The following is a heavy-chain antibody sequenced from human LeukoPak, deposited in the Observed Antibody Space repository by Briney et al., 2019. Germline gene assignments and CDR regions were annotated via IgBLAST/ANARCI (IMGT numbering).Heavy chain of an antibody. V-gene: IGHV4-59*01. D-gene: IGHD1-7*01. Sequence: SETLSLTCTVSGGSISNNYWGWIRRPPGKGLEFIGYIYYIGTTNYNPSLKSRVTISVDTSKNQSSLKLSSGTAADTAVYYCARFGQLELPRRGYYYYLDVWGKGTTVTVSS. CDR2: IYYIGTT. J-gene: IGHJ6*03. CDR1: GGSISNNY. CDR3: ARFGQLELPRRGYYYYLDV.